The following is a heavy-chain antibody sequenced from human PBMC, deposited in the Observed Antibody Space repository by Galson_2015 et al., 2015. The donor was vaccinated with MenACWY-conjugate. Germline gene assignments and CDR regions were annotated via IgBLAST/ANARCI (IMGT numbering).Heavy chain of an antibody. J-gene: IGHJ4*02. D-gene: IGHD3-22*01. CDR2: IRGKAYGGTT. CDR1: GFTSGDYA. Sequence: SLRLSCAASGFTSGDYAMSWVRQAPGKGLEWVGFIRGKAYGGTTEYAASVKGRFTISRDDSKSIAYPQMNSLKTEDTAVYYCTRIVGRYYDSSGYYEYYFDYWGQGTLVTVSS. CDR3: TRIVGRYYDSSGYYEYYFDY. V-gene: IGHV3-49*04.